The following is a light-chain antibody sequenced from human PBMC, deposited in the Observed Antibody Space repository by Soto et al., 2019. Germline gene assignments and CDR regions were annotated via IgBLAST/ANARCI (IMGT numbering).Light chain of an antibody. J-gene: IGKJ4*01. CDR1: QSVSSSY. CDR3: QQYGSSTLT. CDR2: GAS. Sequence: EIVLTQSPGTLSLSPGERATLSCRASQSVSSSYLAWYQHKRGQAPRLLIYGASSRATGIPDRFSGSGSGTDVTLTISRLEPEDFAVYYCQQYGSSTLTFGGGTKVEIK. V-gene: IGKV3-20*01.